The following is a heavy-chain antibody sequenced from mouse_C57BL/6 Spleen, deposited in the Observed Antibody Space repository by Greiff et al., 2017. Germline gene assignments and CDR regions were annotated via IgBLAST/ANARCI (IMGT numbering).Heavy chain of an antibody. V-gene: IGHV1-52*01. D-gene: IGHD1-1*01. Sequence: VQLQQPGAELVRPGSSVKLSCKASGYTFTSYWMHWVKQRPIQGLEWIGNIDPSDSETHYNQKFKDKATLTVDKSSSTAYMQLSSLTSEDSAVYYCAREGDYYGSSYGGFAYWGQGTLVTVSA. CDR3: AREGDYYGSSYGGFAY. J-gene: IGHJ3*01. CDR1: GYTFTSYW. CDR2: IDPSDSET.